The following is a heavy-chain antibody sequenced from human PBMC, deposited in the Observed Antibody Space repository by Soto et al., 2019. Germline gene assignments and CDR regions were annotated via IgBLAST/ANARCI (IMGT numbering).Heavy chain of an antibody. CDR2: INHSGST. V-gene: IGHV4-34*01. Sequence: SETLSLTCAVYGGSFSGYYWSWIRQPPGKGLEWIGEINHSGSTNYNPSLKSRVTISVDTSKNQFSLKLSSVTAADTAVYYCARQGGSWYPQRNNWFDPWGPGTLVNVSS. CDR3: ARQGGSWYPQRNNWFDP. J-gene: IGHJ5*02. CDR1: GGSFSGYY. D-gene: IGHD6-13*01.